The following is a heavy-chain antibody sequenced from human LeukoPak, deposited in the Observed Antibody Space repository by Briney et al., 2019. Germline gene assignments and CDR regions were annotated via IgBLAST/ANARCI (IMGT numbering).Heavy chain of an antibody. D-gene: IGHD1-26*01. CDR2: ISGSGGST. CDR3: ARDHGNRYYCYMDV. J-gene: IGHJ6*03. V-gene: IGHV3-23*01. CDR1: GFTFSSYA. Sequence: GGSLRLSCAASGFTFSSYAMSWVRQAPGKGLEWVSAISGSGGSTYYADSVKGRFTISRDNSKNTLYLQMNSLRAEDTAVYYCARDHGNRYYCYMDVWGKGTTVTVSS.